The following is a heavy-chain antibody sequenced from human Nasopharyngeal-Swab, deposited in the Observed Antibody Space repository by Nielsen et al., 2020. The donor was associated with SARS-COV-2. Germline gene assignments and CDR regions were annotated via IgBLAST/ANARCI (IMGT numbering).Heavy chain of an antibody. CDR2: IIPIFGTA. V-gene: IGHV1-69*13. CDR1: GGTFSSYA. J-gene: IGHJ5*02. D-gene: IGHD3-3*01. Sequence: SVKVSCKASGGTFSSYAISWVRQAPGQGLEWMGGIIPIFGTANYAQKFQGRVTITADESTSTAYMELSSLRSEDTAVYYCARDGLVVLEWPAMNWFDPWGQGTLVTVSS. CDR3: ARDGLVVLEWPAMNWFDP.